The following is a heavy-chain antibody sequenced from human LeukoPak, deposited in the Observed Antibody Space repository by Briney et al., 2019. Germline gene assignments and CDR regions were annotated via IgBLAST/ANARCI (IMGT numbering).Heavy chain of an antibody. J-gene: IGHJ4*02. CDR1: GGSFSGYY. Sequence: SETLSLTSAVYGGSFSGYYWSWIRQPPGKGLEWIGEINHSGSTNYNPSLKSRVTISVDTSKNQFSLKLSSVTAADTAVYYCARVPAERGGAVYFDYWGQGTLVTVSS. V-gene: IGHV4-34*01. D-gene: IGHD3-16*01. CDR2: INHSGST. CDR3: ARVPAERGGAVYFDY.